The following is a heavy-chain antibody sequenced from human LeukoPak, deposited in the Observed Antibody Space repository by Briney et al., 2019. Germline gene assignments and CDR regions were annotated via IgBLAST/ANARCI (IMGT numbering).Heavy chain of an antibody. Sequence: GGSLRLSCAASQFTFSSYAMHWVRQAPGKGLEWVAVISNDGANKYYADSVKGRFTISRDNSKNAVYLQMNSLRGADTAVNYYARDPVSTGQRINSDFWGQGTLVTVSS. CDR1: QFTFSSYA. CDR3: ARDPVSTGQRINSDF. V-gene: IGHV3-30-3*01. D-gene: IGHD1-1*01. CDR2: ISNDGANK. J-gene: IGHJ4*02.